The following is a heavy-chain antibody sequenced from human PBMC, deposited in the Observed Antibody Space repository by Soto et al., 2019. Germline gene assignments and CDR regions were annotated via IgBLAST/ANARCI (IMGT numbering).Heavy chain of an antibody. D-gene: IGHD3-10*01. V-gene: IGHV3-11*06. CDR2: ISSSSIYT. CDR3: VRDISPNNFASGSFTY. J-gene: IGHJ4*02. CDR1: GFPFSDYY. Sequence: QVQLVESGGGLVKPGGSLRLSCAASGFPFSDYYMNWIRQAPGKGLEWVSYISSSSIYTNYADSVKGRFTISRDNAKNSLYLQMNSLRPEDTAVYYYVRDISPNNFASGSFTYWGQGILVTVSS.